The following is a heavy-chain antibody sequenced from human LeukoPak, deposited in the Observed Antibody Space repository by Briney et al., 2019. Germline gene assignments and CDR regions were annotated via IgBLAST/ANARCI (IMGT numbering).Heavy chain of an antibody. CDR2: INPSAGST. D-gene: IGHD6-13*01. V-gene: IGHV1-46*01. CDR3: ARGPGTSWYFKTLKNYFEY. Sequence: ASVKVSCKASGYTFTNYYMHWVRQAPGQGLEWMGIINPSAGSTSYAQKFQGRVTMTRDTSTSTVYMELSSLRSEDTAVYYCARGPGTSWYFKTLKNYFEYWGQGTLVTVSS. J-gene: IGHJ4*02. CDR1: GYTFTNYY.